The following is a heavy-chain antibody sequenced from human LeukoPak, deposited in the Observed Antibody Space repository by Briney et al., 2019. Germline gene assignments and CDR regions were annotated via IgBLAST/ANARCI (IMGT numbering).Heavy chain of an antibody. Sequence: GGSLRLSCAASGFTFSSYAMSWVRQAPGKGLEWVSAISGSGGSTYYADSVKGRFTISRGNSKNTLYLQMNSLRAEDTAVYYCAKDTYSGSYYYGMDVWGQGTTVTVSS. CDR3: AKDTYSGSYYYGMDV. CDR1: GFTFSSYA. D-gene: IGHD1-26*01. V-gene: IGHV3-23*01. CDR2: ISGSGGST. J-gene: IGHJ6*02.